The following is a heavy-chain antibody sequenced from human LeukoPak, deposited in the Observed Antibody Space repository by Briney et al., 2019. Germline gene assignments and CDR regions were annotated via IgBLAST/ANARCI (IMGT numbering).Heavy chain of an antibody. D-gene: IGHD1-26*01. J-gene: IGHJ4*02. V-gene: IGHV3-30*04. Sequence: PGRSLRLSCAASGFTFSTYSMHWVRQAPGKGLEWVAVISYDGSYNFYADSVKGRFTISRDNSKNTLYLQMNSLRAEDTAVYYCAKDRIVGATVNWGQGTLVTVSS. CDR1: GFTFSTYS. CDR2: ISYDGSYN. CDR3: AKDRIVGATVN.